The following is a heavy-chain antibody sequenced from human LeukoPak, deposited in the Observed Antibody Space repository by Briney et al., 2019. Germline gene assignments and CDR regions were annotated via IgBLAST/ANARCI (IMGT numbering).Heavy chain of an antibody. CDR3: ARDSIAATGSFLDY. CDR1: GYTFTSNG. Sequence: ASVKVSCKASGYTFTSNGISWVRQAPGQGLEWMGWISAYNGNTNYEQKLQGRVTMTTDTSTSTAYMELRSLRSDDTAVYYCARDSIAATGSFLDYWGQGTLVTVSS. V-gene: IGHV1-18*01. J-gene: IGHJ4*02. D-gene: IGHD6-13*01. CDR2: ISAYNGNT.